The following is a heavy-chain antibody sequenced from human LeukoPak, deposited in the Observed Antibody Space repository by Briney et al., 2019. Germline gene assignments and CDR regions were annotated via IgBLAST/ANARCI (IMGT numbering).Heavy chain of an antibody. D-gene: IGHD5-12*01. CDR3: AKDTSYGGYSGYDY. CDR1: GFTFSSYW. J-gene: IGHJ4*02. Sequence: GGSPRLSCAASGFTFSSYWMSWVRQAPGKGLEWVANIKQDGSEKYYVDSVKGRFTISRDNAKNSLYLQMNSLRAEDMALYYCAKDTSYGGYSGYDYWGQGTLVTVSS. V-gene: IGHV3-7*03. CDR2: IKQDGSEK.